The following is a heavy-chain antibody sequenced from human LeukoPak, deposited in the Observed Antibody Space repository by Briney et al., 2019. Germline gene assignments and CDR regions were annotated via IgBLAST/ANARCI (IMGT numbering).Heavy chain of an antibody. J-gene: IGHJ4*02. V-gene: IGHV3-23*01. D-gene: IGHD3-10*01. CDR1: GFTFSSYA. Sequence: GGSLRLSCAASGFTFSSYAMSWVRQAPGKGLEWVSAIGGSGSTTYYADSVKGRLTISRDNSKNTVLLQMNSLRAEDTAVYYCAPRGYPTVFHYWGQGTLVTVSS. CDR2: IGGSGSTT. CDR3: APRGYPTVFHY.